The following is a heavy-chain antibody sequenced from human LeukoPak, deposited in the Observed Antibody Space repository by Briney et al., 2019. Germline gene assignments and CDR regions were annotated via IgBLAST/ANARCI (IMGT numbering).Heavy chain of an antibody. CDR3: ARTTDYYDSLRDYYYYYMDV. V-gene: IGHV4-59*01. J-gene: IGHJ6*03. D-gene: IGHD3-22*01. CDR1: GGSISSYY. CDR2: IYYSGST. Sequence: PSETLSLTCTVSGGSISSYYWSWIRQPPGKGLEWIGYIYYSGSTYYNPSLKSRVTISVDTSKNQFSLKLSSVTAADTAVYYCARTTDYYDSLRDYYYYYMDVWGKGTTVTISS.